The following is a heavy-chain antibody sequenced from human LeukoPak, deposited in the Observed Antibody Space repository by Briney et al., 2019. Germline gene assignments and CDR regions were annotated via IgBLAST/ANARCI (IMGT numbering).Heavy chain of an antibody. Sequence: QAGGSLRLSCSASGSTFSSSAMHWVRHAPGKGLEYVSTISSNGGSTYYADSVKGRFTISRDNSKNTLFLQMSSLRAEDTAVYYCVKGSGGSRAHFDYWGQGTLVTVSS. CDR2: ISSNGGST. CDR3: VKGSGGSRAHFDY. D-gene: IGHD2-15*01. V-gene: IGHV3-64D*09. J-gene: IGHJ4*02. CDR1: GSTFSSSA.